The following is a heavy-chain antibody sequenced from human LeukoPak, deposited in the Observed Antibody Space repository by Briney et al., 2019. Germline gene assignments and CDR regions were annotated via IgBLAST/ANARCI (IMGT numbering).Heavy chain of an antibody. J-gene: IGHJ3*02. V-gene: IGHV4-61*02. CDR2: IYTSGST. CDR3: ARAFYGSGSRKGAFDI. CDR1: GGSISSGSYY. Sequence: SETLSLTCTLSGGSISSGSYYWSWIRQPAGKGLEWIGRIYTSGSTNYNPSLKSRVTISVDTSKNQFSLKLSSVTAADTAVYYCARAFYGSGSRKGAFDIWGQGTMVTVSS. D-gene: IGHD3-10*01.